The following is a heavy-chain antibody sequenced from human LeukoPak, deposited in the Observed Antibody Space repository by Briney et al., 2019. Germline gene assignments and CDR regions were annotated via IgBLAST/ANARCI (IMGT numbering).Heavy chain of an antibody. CDR3: AHNDYYDSSGYLDAFDI. Sequence: SGPTLVNPTQTLTPTCTFSGFSLSTSGVGVGWIRQPPGKALEWLALIYWDDDKRYSPSLKSRLTITKDTSKNQVVLTMTNMDPVDTATYYCAHNDYYDSSGYLDAFDIWGQGTMVTVSS. CDR1: GFSLSTSGVG. V-gene: IGHV2-5*02. CDR2: IYWDDDK. D-gene: IGHD3-22*01. J-gene: IGHJ3*02.